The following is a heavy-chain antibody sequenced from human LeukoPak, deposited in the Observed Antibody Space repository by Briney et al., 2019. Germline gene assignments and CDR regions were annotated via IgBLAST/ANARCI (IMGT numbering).Heavy chain of an antibody. Sequence: GGSLRLSGAASGFTFNNYEMNWVGQGPGKGLEGVSYISTSGGTIYYADSVKGRFTISRDNAKNSLYLQMKSLRAEDTAVYYCAREKPYYYDSSGGDWGQGTLVTVSS. J-gene: IGHJ4*02. V-gene: IGHV3-48*03. CDR3: AREKPYYYDSSGGD. CDR2: ISTSGGTI. CDR1: GFTFNNYE. D-gene: IGHD3-22*01.